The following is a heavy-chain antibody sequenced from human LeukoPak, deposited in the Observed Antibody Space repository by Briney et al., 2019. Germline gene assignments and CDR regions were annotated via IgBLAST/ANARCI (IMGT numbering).Heavy chain of an antibody. Sequence: SVKVSCKASGYTFTSYTISWVRQAPGQGLEWMGRIIPILGIANYAQKFQGRVTITADKSTSTAYMELSSLRSEDTAVYYCARFRETTVAPDAFDIWGQGTMVTVSS. CDR1: GYTFTSYT. D-gene: IGHD4-11*01. V-gene: IGHV1-69*02. J-gene: IGHJ3*02. CDR3: ARFRETTVAPDAFDI. CDR2: IIPILGIA.